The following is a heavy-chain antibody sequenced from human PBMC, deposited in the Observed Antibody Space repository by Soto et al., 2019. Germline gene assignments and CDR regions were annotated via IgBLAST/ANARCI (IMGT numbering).Heavy chain of an antibody. Sequence: SETLSLTCAVSGGSISSGGYSWSWIRQPPGKGLEWIGYIYHSGSTYYNPSLKSRVTISVDRSKNQFSLRLSSVTAADTAVYYCARGGVDYYDSSGYYFSPYYFDYWGQGTLVTVSS. CDR3: ARGGVDYYDSSGYYFSPYYFDY. CDR2: IYHSGST. CDR1: GGSISSGGYS. J-gene: IGHJ4*02. V-gene: IGHV4-30-2*01. D-gene: IGHD3-22*01.